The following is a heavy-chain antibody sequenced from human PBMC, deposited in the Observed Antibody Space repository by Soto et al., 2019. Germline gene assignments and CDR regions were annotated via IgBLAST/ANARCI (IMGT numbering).Heavy chain of an antibody. CDR2: IKSDGSDT. CDR3: VRVAYGDLGG. D-gene: IGHD4-17*01. CDR1: GFTFSSYW. V-gene: IGHV3-74*01. Sequence: EVQLVESGGGLVQPGGSLRLSCAASGFTFSSYWMHWVRQAPGKGLVLVSRIKSDGSDTSYADSVKGRFTISRDNAKNTLYLQMSSLRAEDTAVYFCVRVAYGDLGGWGQGTLVTVSS. J-gene: IGHJ4*02.